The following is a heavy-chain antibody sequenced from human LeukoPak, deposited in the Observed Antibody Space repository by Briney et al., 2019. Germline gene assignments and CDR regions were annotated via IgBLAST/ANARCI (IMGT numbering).Heavy chain of an antibody. CDR1: GFTFSSYS. CDR2: ISSSSSYI. V-gene: IGHV3-21*01. Sequence: KPGGSLRLSCAASGFTFSSYSMSWVRQAPGKGLEWVSSISSSSSYIYYADSVKGRFTISRDNAKNSLYLQMNSLRAEDTAVYYCARGVATINHALGYWGQGTLVTVSS. J-gene: IGHJ4*02. CDR3: ARGVATINHALGY. D-gene: IGHD5-12*01.